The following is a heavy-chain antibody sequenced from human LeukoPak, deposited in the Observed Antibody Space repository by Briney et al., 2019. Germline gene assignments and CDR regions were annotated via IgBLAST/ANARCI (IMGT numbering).Heavy chain of an antibody. D-gene: IGHD2-15*01. CDR1: GYTFTSYG. V-gene: IGHV1-18*01. J-gene: IGHJ3*02. Sequence: ASVKVSCKASGYTFTSYGISRVRQAPGQGLEWMGWISAYNGNTNYAQKLQGRVTMTTDTSTSTAYMELGSLRSDDTAVYYCARDSGYCSGGSCYGRRDDAFDIWGQGTMVTVSS. CDR2: ISAYNGNT. CDR3: ARDSGYCSGGSCYGRRDDAFDI.